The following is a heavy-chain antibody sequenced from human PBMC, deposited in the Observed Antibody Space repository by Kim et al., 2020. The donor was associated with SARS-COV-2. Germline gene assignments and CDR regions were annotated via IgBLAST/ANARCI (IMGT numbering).Heavy chain of an antibody. CDR1: GFTLSGST. D-gene: IGHD3-9*01. J-gene: IGHJ3*02. CDR2: IRSKANSYAT. V-gene: IGHV3-73*01. Sequence: GGSLRLSCAASGFTLSGSTVNWVRQASGKGLEWVGRIRSKANSYATAYAASVKNRFTISRDDSKNTAYLQMNSLKTEDTAVYYCARENPDGGDWYDAIDIWGQGTMVTVSS. CDR3: ARENPDGGDWYDAIDI.